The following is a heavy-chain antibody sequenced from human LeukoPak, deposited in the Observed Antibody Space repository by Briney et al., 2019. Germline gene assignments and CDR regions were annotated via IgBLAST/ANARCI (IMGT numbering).Heavy chain of an antibody. Sequence: SETLSLTCTVSGGSISSSSYYWGWIRQPPGKGLEWIGSIYHSGSTYYNPSLKSRVTISVDTSKNQFSLKLSSVTAADTAVYYCARQETVTLPGDYWGQGTLVTVSS. J-gene: IGHJ4*02. CDR2: IYHSGST. CDR1: GGSISSSSYY. D-gene: IGHD4-17*01. CDR3: ARQETVTLPGDY. V-gene: IGHV4-39*01.